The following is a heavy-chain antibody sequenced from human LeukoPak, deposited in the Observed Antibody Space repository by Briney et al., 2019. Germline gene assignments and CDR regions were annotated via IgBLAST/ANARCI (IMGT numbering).Heavy chain of an antibody. V-gene: IGHV3-33*01. CDR2: IWYDGSNK. D-gene: IGHD5-18*01. CDR1: GFPFSSYG. Sequence: GGSLRLSFAASGFPFSSYGMHWVRQAPGKGLGWVAVIWYDGSNKYYADSVKGRFTISRDNSKNTLYLQMNSLRAEDTAVYYCARANTAMVDYWGQGTLVTVSS. CDR3: ARANTAMVDY. J-gene: IGHJ4*02.